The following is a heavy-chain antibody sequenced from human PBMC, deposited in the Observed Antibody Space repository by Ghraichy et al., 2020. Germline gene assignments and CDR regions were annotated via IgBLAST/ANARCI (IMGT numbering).Heavy chain of an antibody. CDR1: GYTFSNYY. CDR3: AREGAVTRDFDY. CDR2: INISGGST. Sequence: ASVKVSCKASGYTFSNYYMHWVRQAPGQGLEWMGIINISGGSTNYALKFQGRVTMTRDTSTSTVYMELTSLRAEDTAVYYCAREGAVTRDFDYWGQGTLVTVSS. V-gene: IGHV1-46*01. D-gene: IGHD4-17*01. J-gene: IGHJ4*02.